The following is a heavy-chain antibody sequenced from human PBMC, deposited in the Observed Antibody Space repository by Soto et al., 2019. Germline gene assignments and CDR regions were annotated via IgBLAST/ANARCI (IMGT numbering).Heavy chain of an antibody. CDR1: GDSVSSNTAA. Sequence: PSHTLSLTCAISGDSVSSNTAAWNLLRQSPSRGLEWLGRTYHRYKWYHHYGESVKSRLTINPDTSKNQFSLLLNSVTPEDTALYFCAREEGQLGAFECWGEGSLVTVSS. CDR3: AREEGQLGAFEC. V-gene: IGHV6-1*01. J-gene: IGHJ4*02. CDR2: TYHRYKWYH. D-gene: IGHD6-6*01.